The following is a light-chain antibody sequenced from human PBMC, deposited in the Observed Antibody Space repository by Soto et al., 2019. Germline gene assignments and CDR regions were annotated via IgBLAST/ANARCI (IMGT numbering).Light chain of an antibody. CDR3: MQGTPWPPYT. V-gene: IGKV2-30*01. Sequence: DVVMTQSPLSLPVTLGQPASISCRSSQSLAYSDGNTYLSWFQQRPGHSPRRLIYKVSNRDSGVPDRFRGSGSVSDFTLKISRVEAEDVGVYYCMQGTPWPPYTFGQGTKLEIK. CDR2: KVS. CDR1: QSLAYSDGNTY. J-gene: IGKJ2*01.